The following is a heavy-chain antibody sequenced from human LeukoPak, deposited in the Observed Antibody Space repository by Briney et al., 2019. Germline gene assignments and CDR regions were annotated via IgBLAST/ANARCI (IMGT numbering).Heavy chain of an antibody. CDR1: GYTFTSYD. V-gene: IGHV1-8*01. CDR3: ARVPRYGGRTRYYFDY. Sequence: ASVKVSCKASGYTFTSYDINWVRQAPGQGLEWMGWMNPNSGNTGYAQKFQGRVTMTRNTSISTAYMELSSLRSEDTAVYYCARVPRYGGRTRYYFDYWGQGTLVTVSS. CDR2: MNPNSGNT. J-gene: IGHJ4*02. D-gene: IGHD4-23*01.